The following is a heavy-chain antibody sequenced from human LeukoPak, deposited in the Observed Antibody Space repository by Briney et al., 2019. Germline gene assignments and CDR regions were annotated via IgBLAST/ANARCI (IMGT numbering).Heavy chain of an antibody. CDR3: ARDQVVVPAAIGAFDI. CDR1: GGSISSYY. Sequence: SETLSLTFTVSGGSISSYYWSWIRQPAGKGLEWIGRIYTSGSTNYNPSLKSRVTMSVDTSKNQFSLKLSSVTAADTAVYYCARDQVVVPAAIGAFDIWGQGTMVTVSS. V-gene: IGHV4-4*07. CDR2: IYTSGST. J-gene: IGHJ3*02. D-gene: IGHD2-2*01.